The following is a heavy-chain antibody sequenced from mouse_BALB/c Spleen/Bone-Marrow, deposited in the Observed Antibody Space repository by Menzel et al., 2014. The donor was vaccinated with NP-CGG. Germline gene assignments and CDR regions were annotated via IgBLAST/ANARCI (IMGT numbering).Heavy chain of an antibody. CDR3: AKYNYGLYFDV. D-gene: IGHD1-3*01. CDR1: GFNIKDTY. J-gene: IGHJ1*01. V-gene: IGHV14-3*02. Sequence: EVQLQQSGAELVKPGASVKLSCTASGFNIKDTYIHWVKQRPEQGLEWIGRIDPANGNTKYDPKFQGKATITADTSSNSAYLQLSSPTSEDTAVYYCAKYNYGLYFDVWGAGTTVTVSS. CDR2: IDPANGNT.